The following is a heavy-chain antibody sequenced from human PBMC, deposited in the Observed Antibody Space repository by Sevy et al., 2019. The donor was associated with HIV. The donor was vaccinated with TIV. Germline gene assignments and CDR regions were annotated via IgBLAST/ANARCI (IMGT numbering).Heavy chain of an antibody. D-gene: IGHD6-13*01. CDR2: VFHDGTS. Sequence: SDTLSLTCSVSGSFFTDDYYWGWVRQPPGKGLEYIGSVFHDGTSYYNPSLKSRVTISVHTSKTQLSLLLSSVTAADSALYYCARQCSTSSCDYFDSWGQGILVTVSS. J-gene: IGHJ4*02. V-gene: IGHV4-38-2*02. CDR3: ARQCSTSSCDYFDS. CDR1: GSFFTDDYY.